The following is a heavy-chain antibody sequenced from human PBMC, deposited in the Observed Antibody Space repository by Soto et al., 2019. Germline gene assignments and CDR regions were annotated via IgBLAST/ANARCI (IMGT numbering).Heavy chain of an antibody. CDR1: EFTLSNYG. V-gene: IGHV3-33*01. CDR3: ARDDEYSGNGMDV. CDR2: ILNDGSNR. J-gene: IGHJ6*02. D-gene: IGHD3-10*01. Sequence: QVHLVESGGGVVQPGRSLRLSCAASEFTLSNYGMHWVRQAPGKGLEWVAVILNDGSNRYHADSVKDRFTISRDNSKNTLYLQMNSLRAEDTAVYYCARDDEYSGNGMDVWVQGTTVTVS.